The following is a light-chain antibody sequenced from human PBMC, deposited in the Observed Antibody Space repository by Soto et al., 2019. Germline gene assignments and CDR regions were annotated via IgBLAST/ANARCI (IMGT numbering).Light chain of an antibody. Sequence: QSALTQPASVSGSPGQSVTISCTGTTRDVGGHDYVSWYRQYPGKAPQLLIYEVTNRPSGVSNRFSGSKSGNTASLTISGLQADDESDYYCSSYTTSRSLEFGGGTKLTVL. CDR3: SSYTTSRSLE. J-gene: IGLJ3*02. V-gene: IGLV2-14*01. CDR2: EVT. CDR1: TRDVGGHDY.